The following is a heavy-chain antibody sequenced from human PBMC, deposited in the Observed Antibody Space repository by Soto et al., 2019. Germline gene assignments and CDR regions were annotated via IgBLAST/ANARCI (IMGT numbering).Heavy chain of an antibody. D-gene: IGHD1-1*01. CDR3: ARYGTRADW. CDR1: IHFKKFE. V-gene: IGHV3-48*03. Sequence: EVQLVESGGGFVTPGGSSGIFFCGSWIHFKKFENELVRQAPGKGLEWISYISSSGITTYYADFAAGRFTISRDNAKESLYLHLNSLRVEDTAVYYCARYGTRADWWGLGTQVTVSS. CDR2: ISSSGITT. J-gene: IGHJ4*02.